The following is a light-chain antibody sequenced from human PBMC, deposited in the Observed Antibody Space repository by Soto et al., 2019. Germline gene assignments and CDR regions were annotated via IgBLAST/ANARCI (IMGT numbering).Light chain of an antibody. Sequence: EVVLTQSPGTLSLSPGERATLSCRASRDASSGLLAWYQQKPGQAPRLLIYGASSRATGIPDRFTGSGSGTEFTLTITSLEPEDFALYHCQQYGSASITFGQGTRLEI. CDR2: GAS. V-gene: IGKV3-20*01. J-gene: IGKJ5*01. CDR1: RDASSGL. CDR3: QQYGSASIT.